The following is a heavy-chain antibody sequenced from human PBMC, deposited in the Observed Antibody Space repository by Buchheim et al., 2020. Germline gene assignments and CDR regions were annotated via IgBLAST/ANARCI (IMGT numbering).Heavy chain of an antibody. CDR1: GYRFSDYW. V-gene: IGHV3-7*01. J-gene: IGHJ4*02. D-gene: IGHD6-19*01. CDR2: IKQDGSDK. Sequence: EVQLVESGGGLVQPGGSLRLSCAASGYRFSDYWMNWVRQAPGKGLEWVANIKQDGSDKYYVDSVKGRFTISRENAKNSLYLQMNSLRVEDTAVYYCARGTGWYPDYWGQGTL. CDR3: ARGTGWYPDY.